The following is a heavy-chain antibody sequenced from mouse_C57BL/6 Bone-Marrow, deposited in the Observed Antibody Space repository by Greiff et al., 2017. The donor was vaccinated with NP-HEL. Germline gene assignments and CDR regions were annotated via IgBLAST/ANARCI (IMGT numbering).Heavy chain of an antibody. CDR3: ARSAYYGSSSFAY. J-gene: IGHJ3*01. V-gene: IGHV1-58*01. CDR2: IYIGNGYT. Sequence: VHVKQSGAELVRPGSSVKMSCKTSGYTFTSYGINWVKQRPGQGLEWIGYIYIGNGYTEYNEKFKGKATLTSDTSSSTAYMQLSSLTSEDSAIYFCARSAYYGSSSFAYWGQGTLVTVSA. D-gene: IGHD1-1*01. CDR1: GYTFTSYG.